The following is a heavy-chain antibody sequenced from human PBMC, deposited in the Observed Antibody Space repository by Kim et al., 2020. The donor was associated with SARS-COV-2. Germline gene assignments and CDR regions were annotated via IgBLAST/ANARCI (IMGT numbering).Heavy chain of an antibody. Sequence: YHNPSLKSRVTISVDRSKNQFSLKLSSVTAADTAVYYCARVSTVTTSFDYWGQGTLVTVSS. V-gene: IGHV4-30-2*01. J-gene: IGHJ4*02. CDR3: ARVSTVTTSFDY. D-gene: IGHD4-17*01.